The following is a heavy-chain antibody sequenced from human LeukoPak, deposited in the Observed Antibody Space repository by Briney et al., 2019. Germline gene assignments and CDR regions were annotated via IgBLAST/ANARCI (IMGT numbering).Heavy chain of an antibody. J-gene: IGHJ3*02. CDR1: GFTFSSYA. V-gene: IGHV3-23*01. Sequence: GGSLRLSCAASGFTFSSYAMNWVRQAPGKGLEWVSSISHSGSISYADSVKGRFTISRNNSKNTLYLQMSSLRAEDTAIYYCAKELTERWVIDAFDIWGQGTVVTVSS. CDR2: ISHSGSI. D-gene: IGHD2-21*01. CDR3: AKELTERWVIDAFDI.